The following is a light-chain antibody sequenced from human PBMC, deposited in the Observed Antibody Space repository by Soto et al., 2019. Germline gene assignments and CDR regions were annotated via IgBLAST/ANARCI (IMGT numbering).Light chain of an antibody. CDR1: QSISSY. J-gene: IGKJ3*01. CDR3: QQSYSTLIT. Sequence: DIQMTQSPSSLSASVGDRVTITCRASQSISSYLNWYQQKPGKAPKLLIYAASSLQSGVPSRFSGSGSGTDFTLNISSLQPEDFETYYCQQSYSTLITFGPGTKVDIK. CDR2: AAS. V-gene: IGKV1-39*01.